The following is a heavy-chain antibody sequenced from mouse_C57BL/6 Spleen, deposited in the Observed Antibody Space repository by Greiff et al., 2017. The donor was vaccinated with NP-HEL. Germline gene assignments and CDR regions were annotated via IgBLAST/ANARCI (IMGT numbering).Heavy chain of an antibody. Sequence: DVQLVESGGGLVQPKGSLKLSCAASGFSFNTYAMNWVRQAPGKGLEWVARIRSKSNNYATYYADSVKDRFTISRDDSESMLYLQMNNLKTEDTAMYYCVRHAWDRYFDVWGTGTTVTVSS. V-gene: IGHV10-1*01. CDR2: IRSKSNNYAT. CDR1: GFSFNTYA. D-gene: IGHD4-1*01. J-gene: IGHJ1*03. CDR3: VRHAWDRYFDV.